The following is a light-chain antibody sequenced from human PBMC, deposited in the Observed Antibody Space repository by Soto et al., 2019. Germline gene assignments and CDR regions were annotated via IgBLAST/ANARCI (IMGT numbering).Light chain of an antibody. CDR3: AAWDDSLSGLYV. V-gene: IGLV1-44*01. CDR2: NND. CDR1: SSNIGTYT. J-gene: IGLJ1*01. Sequence: QSVLTQPPSASGTPGQRVTISCSGSSSNIGTYTVNWYQQFPGTAPKLLIYNNDQRPSGVPDRFSGFKYATAASLAISGLQSEDEAEYYCAAWDDSLSGLYVFGTATQLTVL.